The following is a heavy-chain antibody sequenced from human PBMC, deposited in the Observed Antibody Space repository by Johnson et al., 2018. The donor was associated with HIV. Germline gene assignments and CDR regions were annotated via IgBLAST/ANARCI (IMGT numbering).Heavy chain of an antibody. CDR1: GFTVSSNY. V-gene: IGHV3-66*02. J-gene: IGHJ3*02. CDR3: ARGRASWELYDAFEI. CDR2: IYSGGST. D-gene: IGHD1-26*01. Sequence: VPLVEPRGGVLQRGGSLRLTCAASGFTVSSNYMSWVRHAPGKGLVWVSVIYSGGSTYYADSVKGRFTISRDNSKNTLYLQMSSLRAGDTAVYYCARGRASWELYDAFEIWGQGTMVIVSS.